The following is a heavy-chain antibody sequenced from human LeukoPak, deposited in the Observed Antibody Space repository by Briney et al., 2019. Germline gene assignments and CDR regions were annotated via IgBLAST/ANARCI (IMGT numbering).Heavy chain of an antibody. D-gene: IGHD5-18*01. Sequence: PSETLSLTCTVSGGSISSYYWSWIRQTPGKGLEWIGYIYYSGSTNYNPSLKSRVTISVDTSKNQFSLKLSSVTAADTAVYYCARGAGGHSYGYEGVDYWGQGTLVTVSS. V-gene: IGHV4-59*01. CDR1: GGSISSYY. CDR3: ARGAGGHSYGYEGVDY. J-gene: IGHJ4*02. CDR2: IYYSGST.